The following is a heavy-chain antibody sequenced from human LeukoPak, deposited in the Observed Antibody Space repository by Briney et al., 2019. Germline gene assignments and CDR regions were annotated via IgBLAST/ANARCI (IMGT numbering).Heavy chain of an antibody. CDR1: GGTFSSYA. D-gene: IGHD1-7*01. CDR2: IIPIFGTA. Sequence: ASVKVSCKASGGTFSSYAISWVRQAPGQGLEWMGGIIPIFGTANYAQKFQGRVTITADESTSTAYMELSSLRSEDTAVYYCAKGSPPHGNFHSYWGQGTLVTVSS. V-gene: IGHV1-69*13. J-gene: IGHJ4*02. CDR3: AKGSPPHGNFHSY.